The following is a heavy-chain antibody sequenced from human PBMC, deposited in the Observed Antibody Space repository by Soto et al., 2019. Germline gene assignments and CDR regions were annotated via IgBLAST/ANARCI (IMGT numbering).Heavy chain of an antibody. Sequence: QVQLVQSGAEVKKPGASVKVSCKASGYTFTSYGISWVRQAPGQGLEWMGWISAYNGNTNYAQRLQGRVTMTTDTSTSTAYMELRSLRSDDTAVYYCARVGAFGIFGVVTVSSYYYGMDVWGQGTTVTVSS. CDR1: GYTFTSYG. V-gene: IGHV1-18*01. J-gene: IGHJ6*02. D-gene: IGHD3-3*01. CDR2: ISAYNGNT. CDR3: ARVGAFGIFGVVTVSSYYYGMDV.